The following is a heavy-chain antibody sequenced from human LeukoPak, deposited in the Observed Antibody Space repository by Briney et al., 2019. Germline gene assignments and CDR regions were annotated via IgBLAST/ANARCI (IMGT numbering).Heavy chain of an antibody. D-gene: IGHD3-3*01. V-gene: IGHV1-69*01. CDR3: ARADITIFGVVIGGSYYFDY. Sequence: SVKVSCKASGGTFSSYAISWVRQAPGQGLEWMGGIIPIFGTANYAQKFQGRVTITADESTSTAYMELSSLRSEDTAVYYCARADITIFGVVIGGSYYFDYWGQGTLVTVPS. CDR2: IIPIFGTA. J-gene: IGHJ4*02. CDR1: GGTFSSYA.